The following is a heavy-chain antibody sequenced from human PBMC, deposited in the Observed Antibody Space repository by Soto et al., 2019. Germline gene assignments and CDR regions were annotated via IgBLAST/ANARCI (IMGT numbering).Heavy chain of an antibody. CDR1: GFTFIDHT. Sequence: EVQLVESGGGLVQPGGSLRLSGAASGFTFIDHTMDWVRQAPGKGLEWVGRIRNRPNSYTTQYAASVKGRFAVLRDDSENLVYLQMNDLKTEDTAVYYCVRDSGRGFYFDYWGQGAQVTVSS. CDR2: IRNRPNSYTT. D-gene: IGHD3-10*01. CDR3: VRDSGRGFYFDY. J-gene: IGHJ4*02. V-gene: IGHV3-72*01.